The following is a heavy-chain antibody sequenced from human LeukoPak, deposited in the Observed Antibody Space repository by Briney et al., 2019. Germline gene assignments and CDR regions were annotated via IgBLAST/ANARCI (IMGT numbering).Heavy chain of an antibody. CDR1: GYTVTSYY. V-gene: IGHV1-46*01. D-gene: IGHD5-24*01. CDR2: LNPSGGSS. Sequence: ASVNVSCKASGYTVTSYYMHWVRQAPGQGLEWMAILNPSGGSSNYAQKFQGRATLTRATSTGTVYMELSSLRSEDTAVYYCASVYKHGMDVWGQGTTVTVSS. CDR3: ASVYKHGMDV. J-gene: IGHJ6*02.